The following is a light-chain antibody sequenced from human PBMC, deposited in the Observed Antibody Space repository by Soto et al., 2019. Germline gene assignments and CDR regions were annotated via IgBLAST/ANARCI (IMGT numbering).Light chain of an antibody. CDR2: AAS. Sequence: DIQMTQSPSTLSGSVGDRVTIACRASQTISSWLAWYQQKPGKAPKLLICAASTLQSGVPSRFSGSGSGTDFTLAISRLQSEDFATYYCQQYYSYCTFGQGTKVDIK. CDR1: QTISSW. J-gene: IGKJ1*01. V-gene: IGKV1-5*01. CDR3: QQYYSYCT.